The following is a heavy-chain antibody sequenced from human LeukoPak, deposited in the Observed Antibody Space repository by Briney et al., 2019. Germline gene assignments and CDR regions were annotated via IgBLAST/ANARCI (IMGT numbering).Heavy chain of an antibody. V-gene: IGHV3-48*03. CDR3: ARDLRYDFWSGYLNWFDP. Sequence: PGGSLRLSCAASGVTFSSYEMNWVRQAPGKGVEWVSYISSSGSTIYYADSVKGRFTISRDNAKNSLYLQMNSLRAEDTAVYYCARDLRYDFWSGYLNWFDPWGQGTLVTVSS. CDR2: ISSSGSTI. CDR1: GVTFSSYE. J-gene: IGHJ5*02. D-gene: IGHD3-3*01.